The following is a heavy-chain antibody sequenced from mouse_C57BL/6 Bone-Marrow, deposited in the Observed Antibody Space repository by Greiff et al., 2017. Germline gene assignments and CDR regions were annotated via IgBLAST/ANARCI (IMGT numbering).Heavy chain of an antibody. D-gene: IGHD2-4*01. CDR3: AIWGLRRERYYYAMDY. J-gene: IGHJ4*01. CDR2: IHPSDSDT. V-gene: IGHV1-74*01. CDR1: GYTFTSYW. Sequence: QVQLQQPGAELVKPGASVKVSCKASGYTFTSYWMHWVKQRPGQGLEWIGRIHPSDSDTNYNQKFKGKATLTVDKSSSTAYMQLSSLTSEDSAVYYCAIWGLRRERYYYAMDYWGQGTSVTVSS.